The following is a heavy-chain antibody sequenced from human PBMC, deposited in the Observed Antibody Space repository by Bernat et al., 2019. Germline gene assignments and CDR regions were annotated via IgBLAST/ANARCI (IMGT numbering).Heavy chain of an antibody. V-gene: IGHV4-39*01. CDR1: GGSINSSSYY. CDR3: ASTVTTDYFDY. D-gene: IGHD4-17*01. J-gene: IGHJ4*02. CDR2: IYYSGST. Sequence: QLQLQESGPGLVKPSETLSLTCTVSGGSINSSSYYWGWIRQPPGKGLEWIGSIYYSGSTYYNPSLKSRVTISVDTSKNQFSLKLSSVTAADTAVYYCASTVTTDYFDYWGQGTLVTVSS.